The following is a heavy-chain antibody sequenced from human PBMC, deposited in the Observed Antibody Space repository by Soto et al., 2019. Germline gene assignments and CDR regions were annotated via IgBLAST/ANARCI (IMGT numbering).Heavy chain of an antibody. CDR2: IIPILGIA. V-gene: IGHV1-69*04. J-gene: IGHJ6*03. CDR3: ARELSQDYYYYMDV. CDR1: GGTFRSYT. Sequence: SVKVSCQASGGTFRSYTISWVRQAPGQGLERMGRIIPILGIANYAQKFQGRVTITADKSTSTAYMELSSLRSEDTAVYYCARELSQDYYYYMDVWGKGTTVTVSS.